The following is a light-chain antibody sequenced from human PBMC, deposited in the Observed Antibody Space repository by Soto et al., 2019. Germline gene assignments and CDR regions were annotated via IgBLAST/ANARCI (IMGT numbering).Light chain of an antibody. Sequence: EIVLTQSPGTLSLSPGERATLSCRASQSVSSSYLAWYQQKPGQAPRLLIYGASSKATGIPDRFSGSGSGADFPLTISRQEHEDFAVYYCQQYGSSRTFGQGTKVEIK. V-gene: IGKV3-20*01. CDR3: QQYGSSRT. J-gene: IGKJ1*01. CDR1: QSVSSSY. CDR2: GAS.